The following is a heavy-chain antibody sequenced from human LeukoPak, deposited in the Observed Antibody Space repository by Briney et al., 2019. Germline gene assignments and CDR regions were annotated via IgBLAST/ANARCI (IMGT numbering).Heavy chain of an antibody. CDR1: GYTFTGYY. Sequence: GASVKVSCKASGYTFTGYYIHWVRQAPGQGLEWMGWINPNSGGTNYAQKFQGRVTMTRDTSVSTAYMELSRLRSDDTAVYYCVRGSGSLGFDYWSQGSLVTVS. D-gene: IGHD1-26*01. CDR2: INPNSGGT. V-gene: IGHV1-2*02. J-gene: IGHJ4*02. CDR3: VRGSGSLGFDY.